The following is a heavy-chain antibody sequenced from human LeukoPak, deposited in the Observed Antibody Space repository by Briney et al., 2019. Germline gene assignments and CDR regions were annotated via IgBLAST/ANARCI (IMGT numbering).Heavy chain of an antibody. CDR1: GGSISSGDYY. CDR2: MYYSGST. J-gene: IGHJ5*02. V-gene: IGHV4-30-4*01. Sequence: SQTLSLTCTVSGGSISSGDYYWSWIRQPPGKGLAWIAYMYYSGSTYYNPSLKSRVTMSADTSKNQLSLKLSSVTAADTAAYYCARPYYYDSRIDPWGQGILVTVSS. CDR3: ARPYYYDSRIDP. D-gene: IGHD3-22*01.